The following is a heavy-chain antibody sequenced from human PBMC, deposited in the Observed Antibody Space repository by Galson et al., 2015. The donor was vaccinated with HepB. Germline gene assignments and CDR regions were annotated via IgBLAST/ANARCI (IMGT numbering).Heavy chain of an antibody. Sequence: SLRLSCAASGFTFSIDNMNWVRQAPGKGLEWVSSITSSSSYIYQAHSVKGRFTISSDDAKNSGYLQMNSLRAEDTAVYYCTRDAYSGYESFEYWGQGALVTVPS. CDR2: ITSSSSYI. V-gene: IGHV3-21*06. CDR3: TRDAYSGYESFEY. J-gene: IGHJ4*02. D-gene: IGHD5-12*01. CDR1: GFTFSIDN.